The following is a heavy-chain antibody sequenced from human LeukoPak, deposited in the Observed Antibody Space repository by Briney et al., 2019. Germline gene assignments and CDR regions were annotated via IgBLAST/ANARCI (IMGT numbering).Heavy chain of an antibody. CDR1: GGSISSSNW. D-gene: IGHD2-15*01. CDR2: IYHSGST. Sequence: PSETLSLTCAVSGGSISSSNWWSWVRQPPGKGLECIGEIYHSGSTNYNPSLKSRVTISVGKSKNQFSLKLSSVTAADTAVYYCASNYLYCSGGSCYSGGNYWGQGTLVTVSS. CDR3: ASNYLYCSGGSCYSGGNY. J-gene: IGHJ4*02. V-gene: IGHV4-4*02.